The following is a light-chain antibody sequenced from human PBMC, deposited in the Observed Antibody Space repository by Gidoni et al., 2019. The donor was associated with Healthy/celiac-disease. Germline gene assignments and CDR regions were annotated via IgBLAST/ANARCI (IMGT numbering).Light chain of an antibody. V-gene: IGKV3-20*01. J-gene: IGKJ3*01. CDR1: QSVSSSY. CDR3: QQYGSSPEGFT. Sequence: GTLSCRASQSVSSSYLAWYQQKPGQAPRLLIYGASSRATGIPDRFSGSGSGTDFTLTISRLEPEDFAVYYCQQYGSSPEGFTFGPGTKVDIK. CDR2: GAS.